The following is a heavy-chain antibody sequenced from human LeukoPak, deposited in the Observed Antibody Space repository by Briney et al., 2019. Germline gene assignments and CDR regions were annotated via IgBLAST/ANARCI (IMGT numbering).Heavy chain of an antibody. V-gene: IGHV5-51*01. D-gene: IGHD6-19*01. Sequence: GESLKISCKGSGYSFTSYWIGWVRQMPGKGLEWMGIIYPGDSDTRYSPSFQGQVTISADKSISTAYLQWSSLKASDTAMYYCATGIAVAGTSYYYYYGMDVWGQGTTVTVSS. CDR3: ATGIAVAGTSYYYYYGMDV. J-gene: IGHJ6*02. CDR2: IYPGDSDT. CDR1: GYSFTSYW.